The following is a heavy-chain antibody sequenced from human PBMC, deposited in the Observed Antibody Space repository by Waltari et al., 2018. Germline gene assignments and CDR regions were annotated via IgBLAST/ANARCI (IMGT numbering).Heavy chain of an antibody. CDR3: ARLRHFDNSGFFDY. Sequence: QVQLQESGPGLVKPSETLSLTCPVSGGSINNCYWSWIRQPPGKGLGWIGTIRYRGSTNYTPALKSRVTLSIDASEGQFSLKLTSVTAADTAVYYCARLRHFDNSGFFDYWGQGTLVTVSS. V-gene: IGHV4-59*01. CDR1: GGSINNCY. D-gene: IGHD3-22*01. J-gene: IGHJ4*02. CDR2: IRYRGST.